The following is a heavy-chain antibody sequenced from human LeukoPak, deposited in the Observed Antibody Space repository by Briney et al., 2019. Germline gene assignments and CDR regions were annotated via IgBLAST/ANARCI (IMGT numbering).Heavy chain of an antibody. CDR2: ISGSGGST. CDR1: GFTFSSYA. CDR3: AKVSLGELRYFDWLLPDPYYFDY. Sequence: QPGGSLRLSCAASGFTFSSYAMSWVRQAPGKGLEWVSAISGSGGSTYYADSVKGRFTISRDNSKNTLYLQMNSLRAEDTAVYYCAKVSLGELRYFDWLLPDPYYFDYWGQGTLVTVSS. D-gene: IGHD3-9*01. V-gene: IGHV3-23*01. J-gene: IGHJ4*02.